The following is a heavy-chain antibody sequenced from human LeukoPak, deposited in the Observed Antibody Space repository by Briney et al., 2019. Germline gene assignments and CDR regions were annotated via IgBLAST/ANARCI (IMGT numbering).Heavy chain of an antibody. J-gene: IGHJ3*02. Sequence: GGSRRLSCAASGFTFSRFWMNWVRQAPGRGREWVANIDQSGGRNNYVDSVEGRFTISRGNAKNSLFLEMSSLRADDTAVYFCARDVEGGTFDIWGQGTTVTVSS. CDR2: IDQSGGRN. CDR1: GFTFSRFW. D-gene: IGHD3-16*01. CDR3: ARDVEGGTFDI. V-gene: IGHV3-7*05.